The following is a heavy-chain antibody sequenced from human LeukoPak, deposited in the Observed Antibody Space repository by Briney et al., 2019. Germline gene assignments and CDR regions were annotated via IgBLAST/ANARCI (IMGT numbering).Heavy chain of an antibody. Sequence: PGGSLRLSCVASGFTFSESAIHWVRQSSGIGLEWIGHMDKETNLYATALASSVKGRCTVSRDDSKNTAYLHMNSLKTEDTALYYCTRDSGTYNWFAPWGQGTLVTVSS. CDR3: TRDSGTYNWFAP. J-gene: IGHJ5*02. CDR2: MDKETNLYAT. D-gene: IGHD1-26*01. V-gene: IGHV3-73*01. CDR1: GFTFSESA.